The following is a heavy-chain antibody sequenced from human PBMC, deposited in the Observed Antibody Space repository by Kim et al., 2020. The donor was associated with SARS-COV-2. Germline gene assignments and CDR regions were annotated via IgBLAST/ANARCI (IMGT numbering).Heavy chain of an antibody. CDR1: GFSFSSFW. J-gene: IGHJ6*03. V-gene: IGHV3-74*03. CDR2: ISDNSATS. CDR3: VKYGDP. Sequence: GGSLRLSCAASGFSFSSFWMDWVRQAPGEGLVWVSRISDNSATSSYADSVKGRFSISSDNAKTALYLQMKILSAETTAVDDCVKYGDPWGKGTTVTAS. D-gene: IGHD3-10*01.